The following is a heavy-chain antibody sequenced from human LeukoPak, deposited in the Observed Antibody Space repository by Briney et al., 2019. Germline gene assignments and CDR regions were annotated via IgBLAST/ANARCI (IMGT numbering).Heavy chain of an antibody. D-gene: IGHD3-16*01. CDR3: ARDSPGDDSVWGSYRYYFDY. CDR1: GYTFTGYY. J-gene: IGHJ4*02. CDR2: INPNSGGT. V-gene: IGHV1-2*06. Sequence: ASVKVSCKASGYTFTGYYMHWVRQAPGQGLEWMGRINPNSGGTNYAQKFQGRVTMTRDTSISTAYMELSRLRSDDTAVYYCARDSPGDDSVWGSYRYYFDYWGQGTLVTVSS.